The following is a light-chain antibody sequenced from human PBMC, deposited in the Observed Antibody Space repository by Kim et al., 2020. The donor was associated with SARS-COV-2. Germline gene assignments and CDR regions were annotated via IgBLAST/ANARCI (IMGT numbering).Light chain of an antibody. Sequence: SASVGDRVTITCRASQTISTHLAWYQQKPGKAPNLLIYEVSKLQSGGPSRFSGSGYGTEFTPTISSLQPDDFATYYCQQYIWGWSFGQGTKVEIK. CDR3: QQYIWGWS. V-gene: IGKV1-5*03. CDR1: QTISTH. J-gene: IGKJ1*01. CDR2: EVS.